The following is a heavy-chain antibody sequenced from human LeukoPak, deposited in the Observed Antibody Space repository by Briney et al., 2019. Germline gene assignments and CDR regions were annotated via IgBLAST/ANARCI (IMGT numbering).Heavy chain of an antibody. D-gene: IGHD6-19*01. CDR3: ARQDPYSSGWYP. V-gene: IGHV3-23*01. CDR2: ISGSGGST. Sequence: GGSLRLSCAASGFTFSSYAMNWVRQAPGKGLEWVSDISGSGGSTYYADSVKGRFTISRDNSKNTVFLQMNSLRAEDTAIYYCARQDPYSSGWYPWGQGTLVTVSS. J-gene: IGHJ5*02. CDR1: GFTFSSYA.